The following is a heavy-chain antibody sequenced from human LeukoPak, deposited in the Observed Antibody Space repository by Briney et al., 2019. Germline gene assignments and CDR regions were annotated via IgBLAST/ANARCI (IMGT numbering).Heavy chain of an antibody. J-gene: IGHJ5*02. D-gene: IGHD6-19*01. V-gene: IGHV4-34*01. CDR3: ARGRYSSGWNKLGNWFDP. CDR2: INHSGST. CDR1: GGSFSSYY. Sequence: SETLSLTCAVYGGSFSSYYWSWIRQPPGKGLEWIGEINHSGSTNYNPSLKSRVTISVDTSKNQFSLKLSSVTAADTAVYYCARGRYSSGWNKLGNWFDPWGQGTLVTVSS.